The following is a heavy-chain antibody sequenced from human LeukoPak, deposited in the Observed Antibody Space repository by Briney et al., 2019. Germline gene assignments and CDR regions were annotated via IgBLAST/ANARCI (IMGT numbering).Heavy chain of an antibody. CDR2: IKQDGTEK. J-gene: IGHJ2*01. V-gene: IGHV3-7*03. CDR3: ARRYFDL. Sequence: GGSLRLSCAVSGFTFSSFWMHWVRQAPGKGLEWVANIKQDGTEKWYVDSVRGRFTISRDNAKNSLYLQMNSLRAEDTAVYYCARRYFDLWGRGTLVTVSS. CDR1: GFTFSSFW.